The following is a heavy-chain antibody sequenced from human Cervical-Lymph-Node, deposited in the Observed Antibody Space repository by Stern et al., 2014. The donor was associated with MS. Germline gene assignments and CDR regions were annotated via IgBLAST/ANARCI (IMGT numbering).Heavy chain of an antibody. Sequence: QEQLVQSGAEVKKPGASVKVSCKASGYTFTSHYMHWVRQAPGQGLEWVGIINPSGDSASYAQKFQGRVTMTRDTSTSTVYMELSSLRSEDTAVYYCASGTGSKRPTGNYWGQGTLVTVSS. J-gene: IGHJ4*02. CDR2: INPSGDSA. V-gene: IGHV1-46*01. D-gene: IGHD3/OR15-3a*01. CDR3: ASGTGSKRPTGNY. CDR1: GYTFTSHY.